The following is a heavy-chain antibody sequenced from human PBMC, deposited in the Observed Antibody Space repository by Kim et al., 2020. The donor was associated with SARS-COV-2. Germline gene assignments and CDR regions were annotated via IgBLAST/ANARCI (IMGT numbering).Heavy chain of an antibody. Sequence: ASVKISCKTSGYTFTGYYMHWVRQAPGQGLEWMGWINPNNGGTKYAQKFQGRVTMTRDTSISTAYMELSSLRSDDTAVYYCARGGEIAMAGSFAYYFDNWGQGTLVTVSS. V-gene: IGHV1-2*02. D-gene: IGHD6-19*01. CDR3: ARGGEIAMAGSFAYYFDN. CDR1: GYTFTGYY. J-gene: IGHJ4*02. CDR2: INPNNGGT.